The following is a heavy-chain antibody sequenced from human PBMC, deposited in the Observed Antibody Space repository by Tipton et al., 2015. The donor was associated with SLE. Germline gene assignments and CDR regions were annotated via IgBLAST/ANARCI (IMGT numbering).Heavy chain of an antibody. CDR3: ARQSYVFPYFVDY. V-gene: IGHV4-59*08. CDR1: GGSISNYY. J-gene: IGHJ4*02. CDR2: ISHTGSP. D-gene: IGHD3-16*01. Sequence: TLSLTCTVSGGSISNYYWGWVRQAPGKGLEWIGEISHTGSPNYNPSLKSRVTISIDTSKNQFSLTLTSVTAADTAVYYCARQSYVFPYFVDYWGQGTLVTVSS.